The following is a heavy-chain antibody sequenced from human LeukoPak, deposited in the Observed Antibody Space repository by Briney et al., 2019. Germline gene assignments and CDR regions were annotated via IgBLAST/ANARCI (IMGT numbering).Heavy chain of an antibody. CDR3: ARSPLFYQLPSFDY. Sequence: PSETLSLTCTVSGGSISSYYWSWIRQPPGKGLEWIGEINHSGSTNYNPSLKSRVTISVDTSKNQFSLKLSSVTAADTAVYYCARSPLFYQLPSFDYWGQGTLVTVSS. V-gene: IGHV4-34*01. D-gene: IGHD2-2*01. CDR2: INHSGST. J-gene: IGHJ4*02. CDR1: GGSISSYY.